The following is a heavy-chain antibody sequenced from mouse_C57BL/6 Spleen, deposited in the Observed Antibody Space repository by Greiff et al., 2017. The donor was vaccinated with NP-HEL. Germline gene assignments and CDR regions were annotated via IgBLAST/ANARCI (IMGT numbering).Heavy chain of an antibody. CDR3: AREPEFDY. J-gene: IGHJ2*01. V-gene: IGHV1-81*01. CDR2: IYPGSGNT. Sequence: VQLQQSGAELARPGASVKLSCKASGYTFTSYGISWVKQRPGQGLEWIGEIYPGSGNTYYNEKFKGKATLTADKSSSTAYMELRSLTSEDSAVYFCAREPEFDYWGQGTTLTVSS. CDR1: GYTFTSYG.